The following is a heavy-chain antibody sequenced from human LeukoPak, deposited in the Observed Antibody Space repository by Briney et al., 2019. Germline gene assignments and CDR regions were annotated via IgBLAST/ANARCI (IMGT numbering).Heavy chain of an antibody. Sequence: GASVKVSCKASGYTFTSYYMHWVRQAPGQGLEWMGIINPSGGSTSYAQKFQGRVTMTRDTSTSTVYMELSSLRSEDTAVYYCAKDSRYYYDSSGYSHFDYWGQGTLVTVSS. D-gene: IGHD3-22*01. V-gene: IGHV1-46*01. J-gene: IGHJ4*02. CDR1: GYTFTSYY. CDR2: INPSGGST. CDR3: AKDSRYYYDSSGYSHFDY.